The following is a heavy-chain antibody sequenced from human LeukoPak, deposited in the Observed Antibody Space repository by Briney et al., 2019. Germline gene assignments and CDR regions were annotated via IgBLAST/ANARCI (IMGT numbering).Heavy chain of an antibody. CDR2: INPNSGGT. Sequence: ASVKVSCKASGYTFTGYDMHWVRQAPGQGLEWMGWINPNSGGTNYAQKFQGRVTMTRDTSISTAYMELRSLRSDDTAVYYCARELLVGATDDAFDIWGQGTMVTVSS. CDR3: ARELLVGATDDAFDI. CDR1: GYTFTGYD. J-gene: IGHJ3*02. V-gene: IGHV1-2*02. D-gene: IGHD1-26*01.